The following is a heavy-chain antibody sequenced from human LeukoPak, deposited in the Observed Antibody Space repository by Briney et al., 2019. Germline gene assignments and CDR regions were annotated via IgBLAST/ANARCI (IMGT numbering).Heavy chain of an antibody. CDR3: AASARLVLQESVY. CDR2: IFDSGST. D-gene: IGHD6-19*01. Sequence: PSETLSLTCTVSGGSLGTNYWNWIRQPPGKGLEWIGSIFDSGSTKYNPSLKSRVTMSVDTFKNQFSPMLSSVSAADTAVYYCAASARLVLQESVYWGQGTLVTVSS. J-gene: IGHJ4*02. CDR1: GGSLGTNY. V-gene: IGHV4-59*08.